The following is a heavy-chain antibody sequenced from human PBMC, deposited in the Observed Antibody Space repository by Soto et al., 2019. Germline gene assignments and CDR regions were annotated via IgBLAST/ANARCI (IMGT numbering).Heavy chain of an antibody. D-gene: IGHD1-26*01. CDR3: AAARVGATRGGYFDY. CDR2: IVVGSGNT. J-gene: IGHJ4*02. Sequence: QMQLVQSGPEVKKPGTSVKVSCKASGFTFTSSAVQWVRQARGQRLEWIGWIVVGSGNTNYAQKFQERVTITRDMSTSTAYMELSSLRSEDTAVYYCAAARVGATRGGYFDYWGQGTLVTVSS. CDR1: GFTFTSSA. V-gene: IGHV1-58*01.